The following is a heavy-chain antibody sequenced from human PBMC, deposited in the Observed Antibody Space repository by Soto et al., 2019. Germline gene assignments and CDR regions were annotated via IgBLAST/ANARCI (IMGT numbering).Heavy chain of an antibody. D-gene: IGHD1-26*01. J-gene: IGHJ1*01. CDR2: IYYSGGT. Sequence: PSETLSLTCTVSGAALSSGGYFYTWVRQPPGKGLEWLGYIYYSGGTNYNPSLKSRVTISLDKSKSQFSLRLTSATAADTAVYFCARGVGSSPPRYWGRGTLVTVSS. V-gene: IGHV4-61*08. CDR3: ARGVGSSPPRY. CDR1: GAALSSGGYF.